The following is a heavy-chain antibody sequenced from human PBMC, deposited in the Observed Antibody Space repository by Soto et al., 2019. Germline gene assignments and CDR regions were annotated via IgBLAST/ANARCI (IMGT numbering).Heavy chain of an antibody. D-gene: IGHD3-10*01. Sequence: PSETLSLTCAVYGGSFSGYYWSWIRQPPGKGLEWIGEINHSGSTNYNPSLKSRVTISVDTSKNQFSLKLSSVTAADTAVYYCERKRGYYYGMDVWGQGTTVTVSS. CDR2: INHSGST. V-gene: IGHV4-34*01. CDR1: GGSFSGYY. J-gene: IGHJ6*02. CDR3: ERKRGYYYGMDV.